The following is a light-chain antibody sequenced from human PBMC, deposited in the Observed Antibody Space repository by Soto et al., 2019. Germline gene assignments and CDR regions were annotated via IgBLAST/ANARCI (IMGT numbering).Light chain of an antibody. J-gene: IGKJ4*01. CDR2: AAS. V-gene: IGKV1-39*01. CDR1: QSISSY. CDR3: QQSYITPQHN. Sequence: DIQMTQSPSSLSASVGDRVTITCRASQSISSYLNWYQQKPGKAPKLLIYAASSLQSGVPSRFSGSGSGTDFTLTISSLQPEDFATYYWQQSYITPQHNFGGGTKLEIK.